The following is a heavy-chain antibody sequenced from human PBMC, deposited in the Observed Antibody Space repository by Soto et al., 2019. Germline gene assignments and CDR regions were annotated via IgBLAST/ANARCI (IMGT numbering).Heavy chain of an antibody. Sequence: GASVKVSCKASGGTFSSYAISWVRQAPGQGLEWMGGIIPIFGTANYAQKFQGRVTITADESTSTAYMELSSLRSEDTAVYYCARDRYYYDSSGYRPVYFFDHWGQGTLVPVSP. CDR3: ARDRYYYDSSGYRPVYFFDH. V-gene: IGHV1-69*13. D-gene: IGHD3-22*01. CDR2: IIPIFGTA. J-gene: IGHJ4*02. CDR1: GGTFSSYA.